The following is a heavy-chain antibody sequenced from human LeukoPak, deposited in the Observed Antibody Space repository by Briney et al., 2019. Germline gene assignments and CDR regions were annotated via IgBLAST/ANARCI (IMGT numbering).Heavy chain of an antibody. Sequence: GGSLGLSCAASGFTFSSYGMHWVRQAPGKGLEWVAVIWYDGSNKYYADSVKGRFTISRDNSKNTLYLQMNSPRAEDTAVYYCARGPYYYDSSGYYLFDYWGQGTLVTVSS. D-gene: IGHD3-22*01. CDR2: IWYDGSNK. V-gene: IGHV3-33*01. J-gene: IGHJ4*02. CDR1: GFTFSSYG. CDR3: ARGPYYYDSSGYYLFDY.